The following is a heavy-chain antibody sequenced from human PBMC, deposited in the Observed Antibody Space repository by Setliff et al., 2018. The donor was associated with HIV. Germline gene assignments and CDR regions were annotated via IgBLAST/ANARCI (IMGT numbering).Heavy chain of an antibody. J-gene: IGHJ6*02. CDR3: ARGKGVGGVIITGGLDV. D-gene: IGHD3-10*01. CDR1: GHTFTNYD. V-gene: IGHV1-8*01. CDR2: MNPNSGVS. Sequence: ASVKVSCKPSGHTFTNYDIHWMRRATGQGLEWMGWMNPNSGVSGYALKFHDRVTMTRETSITTAYMELSSLTSEDTAAYYGARGKGVGGVIITGGLDVWGQGTTVTVSS.